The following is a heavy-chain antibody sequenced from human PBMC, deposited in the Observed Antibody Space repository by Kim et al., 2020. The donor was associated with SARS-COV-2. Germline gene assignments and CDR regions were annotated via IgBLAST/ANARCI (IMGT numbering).Heavy chain of an antibody. CDR2: IWYDGSNK. J-gene: IGHJ3*02. CDR1: GFTFSSYA. V-gene: IGHV3-33*06. CDR3: AKDSSASSGWYSDAFDI. Sequence: GGSLRLSCAASGFTFSSYAMHWVRQAPGKGLEWVAVIWYDGSNKYYADSVKGRFTISRDNSKNTLYLQMNSLRAEDTAVYYCAKDSSASSGWYSDAFDIWGQGTMVTVSS. D-gene: IGHD6-19*01.